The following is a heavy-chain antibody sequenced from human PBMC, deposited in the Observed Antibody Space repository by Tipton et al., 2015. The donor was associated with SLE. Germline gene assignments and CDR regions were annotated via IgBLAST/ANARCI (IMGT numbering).Heavy chain of an antibody. CDR1: GGSISSYY. D-gene: IGHD3-16*01. V-gene: IGHV4-59*01. J-gene: IGHJ6*02. Sequence: LSLTCTVSGGSISSYYWSWIRQPPGKGLEWIGYIYYSGSTNYNPSLKSRVTISVDTSKNQFSLKLSSVTAADTAVYYCAATFTAARGMDVWGQGTTVAVSS. CDR2: IYYSGST. CDR3: AATFTAARGMDV.